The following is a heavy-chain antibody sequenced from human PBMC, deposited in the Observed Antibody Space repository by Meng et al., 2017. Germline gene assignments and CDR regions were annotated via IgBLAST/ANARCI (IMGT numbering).Heavy chain of an antibody. CDR2: INHSGST. CDR1: CRAFSDCN. Sequence: EQLQELGSGCSKPSAPRAFPGVLLCRAFSDCNGSWIRQPPGKGLDWIGEINHSGSTNYNPSLEIRATISVDTSQNNLSLKLSSVTAADSAVYYCARVPTTMAHDFDYWGQGTLVTVSS. CDR3: ARVPTTMAHDFDY. J-gene: IGHJ4*02. V-gene: IGHV4-34*01. D-gene: IGHD4-11*01.